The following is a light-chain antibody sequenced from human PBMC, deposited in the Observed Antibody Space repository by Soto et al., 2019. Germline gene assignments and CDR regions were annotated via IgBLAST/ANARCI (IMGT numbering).Light chain of an antibody. CDR1: QSVLYSSNNKNY. J-gene: IGKJ4*01. CDR3: QQYYSTPLT. Sequence: DIVMTQSPDSLTVSLGERATINCKSSQSVLYSSNNKNYLAWFQQKPGQPPKLLIYWASTRESGVPDRFSGSGSGIDFTLTISSLQAEDVALYYCQQYYSTPLTFGGGTKVEIK. V-gene: IGKV4-1*01. CDR2: WAS.